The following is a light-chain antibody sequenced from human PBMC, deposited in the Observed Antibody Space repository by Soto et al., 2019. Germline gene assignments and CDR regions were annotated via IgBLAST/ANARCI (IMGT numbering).Light chain of an antibody. CDR3: QQYNNYWT. V-gene: IGKV1-5*03. CDR1: QSISYW. CDR2: KAS. Sequence: DIQMTQSPSTLSASVGDRVTITCRASQSISYWLAWYQQKPGKAPKLLIYKASTLESGVPSRFSGSGSGTEFTLTISSLQPDDFATYYCQQYNNYWTFGQGTKVEIK. J-gene: IGKJ1*01.